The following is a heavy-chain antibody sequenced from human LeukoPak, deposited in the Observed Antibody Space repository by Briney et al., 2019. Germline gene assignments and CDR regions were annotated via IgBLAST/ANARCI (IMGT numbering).Heavy chain of an antibody. CDR2: IYYSGST. CDR3: ARGGGTINFIDY. J-gene: IGHJ4*02. V-gene: IGHV4-61*05. Sequence: PSETLSLTCTVSGGSISSSSYYWGWIRQPPGKGLEWIGYIYYSGSTNYNPSLKSRVTISVDTSKNQFSLKLSSVTAADTAVYYCARGGGTINFIDYWGQGTLVTVSS. CDR1: GGSISSSSYY. D-gene: IGHD3-16*01.